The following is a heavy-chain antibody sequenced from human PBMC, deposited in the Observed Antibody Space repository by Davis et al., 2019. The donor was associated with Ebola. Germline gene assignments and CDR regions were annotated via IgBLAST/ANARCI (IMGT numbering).Heavy chain of an antibody. D-gene: IGHD2-2*01. V-gene: IGHV3-11*04. Sequence: PGGSLRLSCEVSGFTFSDYYMSWIRQAPGKGLEWIAYIGPSGNSFYCADSVKGRFTISRDNAKNSLYLQMTSLRAEDTAVYYCARVRVQAEDYWGQGTLVTVSS. CDR1: GFTFSDYY. CDR2: IGPSGNSF. J-gene: IGHJ4*02. CDR3: ARVRVQAEDY.